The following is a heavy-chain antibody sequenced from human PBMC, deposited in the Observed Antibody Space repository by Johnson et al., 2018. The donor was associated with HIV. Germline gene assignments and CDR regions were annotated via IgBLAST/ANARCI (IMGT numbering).Heavy chain of an antibody. Sequence: QVQLVESGGGVVQPGRSLRLSCAAYGFTFSSYAMHWVRQAPGKGLEWVAVISYDGSNKYYADSVKGRFTISRDNSKNKLYLQTNSLRGEDMAVYYCGRDREYGLAWGWAFDIWGQGTMVTVSS. D-gene: IGHD6-19*01. J-gene: IGHJ3*02. CDR3: GRDREYGLAWGWAFDI. CDR1: GFTFSSYA. CDR2: ISYDGSNK. V-gene: IGHV3-30*04.